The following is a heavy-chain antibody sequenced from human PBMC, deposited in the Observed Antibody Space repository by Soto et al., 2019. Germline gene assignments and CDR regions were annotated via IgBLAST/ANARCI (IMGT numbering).Heavy chain of an antibody. CDR3: ARIWSFYRNHYYYYSLDV. CDR1: GGSVSSGNYY. J-gene: IGHJ6*02. V-gene: IGHV4-61*01. D-gene: IGHD4-4*01. CDR2: IYYSGST. Sequence: QVQLQESGPGLVKPSETLSLTCTVSGGSVSSGNYYWSWIRQPPGKGLEWIGYIYYSGSTNYNPSLKRRLTIALETSKNQFSLKLSSVTAADTAVYYCARIWSFYRNHYYYYSLDVWGQGTTVTVSS.